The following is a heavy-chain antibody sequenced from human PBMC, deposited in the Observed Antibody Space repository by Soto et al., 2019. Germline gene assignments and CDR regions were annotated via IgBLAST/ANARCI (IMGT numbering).Heavy chain of an antibody. CDR3: AKSDS. D-gene: IGHD2-21*01. V-gene: IGHV3-30*18. Sequence: PGGSLRLSCAASGVTFSSFGMHWVRLAPGKGLEWVAVISYDGSNKYYADSVKGRFTISRDNSKNTLYLQMNSLRAEDTAVYYCAKSDSWGQGTLVTVSS. CDR2: ISYDGSNK. CDR1: GVTFSSFG. J-gene: IGHJ5*02.